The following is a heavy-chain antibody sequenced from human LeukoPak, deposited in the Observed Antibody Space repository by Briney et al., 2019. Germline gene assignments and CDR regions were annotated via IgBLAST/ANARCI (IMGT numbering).Heavy chain of an antibody. CDR2: MNPNSGNT. CDR1: GYTFTSYD. CDR3: AKDLSSIVLYGMDV. Sequence: ASVKVSCKASGYTFTSYDINWVRQATGQGLEWMGWMNPNSGNTGYAQKFQGRVTMTRNTSISTAYMELSSLRSEDTAVYYCAKDLSSIVLYGMDVWGQGTTVTVSS. J-gene: IGHJ6*02. V-gene: IGHV1-8*01. D-gene: IGHD2-8*01.